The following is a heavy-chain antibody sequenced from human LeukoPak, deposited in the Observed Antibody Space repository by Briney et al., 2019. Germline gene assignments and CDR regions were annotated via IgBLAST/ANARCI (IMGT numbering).Heavy chain of an antibody. Sequence: GGSLRLSCAASGFTFSSYAMSWVRQAPGKGLEWVSAISGSGGSTYYADSVKGRFTISRDNSKNTLYLQMNSLRAEDTAVYYCARDDRGYSYGLYYWGQGTLVTVSS. V-gene: IGHV3-23*01. CDR3: ARDDRGYSYGLYY. CDR2: ISGSGGST. J-gene: IGHJ4*02. D-gene: IGHD5-18*01. CDR1: GFTFSSYA.